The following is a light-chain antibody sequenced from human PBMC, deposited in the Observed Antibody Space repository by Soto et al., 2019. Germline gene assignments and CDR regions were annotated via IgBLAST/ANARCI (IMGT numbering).Light chain of an antibody. CDR2: LEGSGSY. CDR1: SGHSSYI. Sequence: QSVLTQSSSASASLGSSVKLTCTLSSGHSSYIIAWHQQQPGKAPRYLMKLEGSGSYNKGSGVPGRFSGSSSGADRYLTISNLQFEDEADYYCETWDSNTHVFGRGTKVTVL. V-gene: IGLV4-60*02. J-gene: IGLJ3*02. CDR3: ETWDSNTHV.